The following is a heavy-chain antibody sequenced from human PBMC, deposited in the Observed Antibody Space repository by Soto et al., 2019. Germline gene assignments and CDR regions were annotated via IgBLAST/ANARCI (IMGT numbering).Heavy chain of an antibody. V-gene: IGHV4-59*01. Sequence: SETLSLTCTVSGDSISNYYLSWIRQPPGRGLEWIGYISYTGDTNYNPSLKGRVAISVDTSKNQVSLKRSSVTAADTAVYYCAGLHTSMVAGIWFDPWGQGTLVTVSS. J-gene: IGHJ5*02. CDR2: ISYTGDT. CDR1: GDSISNYY. D-gene: IGHD5-18*01. CDR3: AGLHTSMVAGIWFDP.